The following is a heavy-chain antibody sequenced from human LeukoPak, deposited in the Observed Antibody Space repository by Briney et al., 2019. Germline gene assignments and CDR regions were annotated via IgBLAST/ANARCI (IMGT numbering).Heavy chain of an antibody. Sequence: ASVKVSCKASGYTFTSYGISWVRQAPGQGLEWMGWISGYNGNTNYAQKLQGRVTMTTDTSTSTAYMELRSLRSDDTAIYDCARDAAAGRDGYNFDYWGQGTLVTVSS. CDR2: ISGYNGNT. CDR3: ARDAAAGRDGYNFDY. V-gene: IGHV1-18*01. J-gene: IGHJ4*02. CDR1: GYTFTSYG. D-gene: IGHD5-24*01.